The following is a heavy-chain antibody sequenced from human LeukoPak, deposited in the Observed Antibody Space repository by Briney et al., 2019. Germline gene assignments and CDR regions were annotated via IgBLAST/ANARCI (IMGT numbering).Heavy chain of an antibody. CDR3: ARRRGSGYPYYFQH. J-gene: IGHJ1*01. V-gene: IGHV4-31*03. D-gene: IGHD3-3*01. CDR2: IYYSGST. Sequence: SETLSLTCTVSGGSISSGGYYWSWIRQHPGKGLEWIGYIYYSGSTYYNPSLKSRVTISVDTSKNQFSLKLSSVTAADTAVYYCARRRGSGYPYYFQHWGQGTLVTVSS. CDR1: GGSISSGGYY.